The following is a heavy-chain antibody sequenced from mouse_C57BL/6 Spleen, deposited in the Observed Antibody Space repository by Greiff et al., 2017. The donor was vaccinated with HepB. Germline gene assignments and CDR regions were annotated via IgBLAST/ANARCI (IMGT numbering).Heavy chain of an antibody. Sequence: VQLQQSGPELVKPGASVKISCKASGYAFSSSWMNWVKQRPGKGLEWIGRIYPGDGDTNYNGKFKGKATLTADKSSSTAYMQLSSLTSDDSAVYFCARGEIYYGNPYAMDYWGQRTSVTVSS. D-gene: IGHD2-1*01. CDR2: IYPGDGDT. CDR3: ARGEIYYGNPYAMDY. J-gene: IGHJ4*01. CDR1: GYAFSSSW. V-gene: IGHV1-82*01.